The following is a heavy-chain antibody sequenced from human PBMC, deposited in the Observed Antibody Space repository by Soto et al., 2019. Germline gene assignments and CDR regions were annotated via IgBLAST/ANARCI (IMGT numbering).Heavy chain of an antibody. Sequence: QVQLVQSGAEVKKPGASVKFSCKASGYTFTSYDINWVRQATGQGLELMGWMNPNSGNTGYSQKFQGRVTMTRTTSISTAYMELSSLRSEDTAVYCGARGDGNSDWCGPCGQGTLVTVSS. CDR1: GYTFTSYD. CDR3: ARGDGNSDWCGP. CDR2: MNPNSGNT. J-gene: IGHJ5*02. V-gene: IGHV1-8*01. D-gene: IGHD4-4*01.